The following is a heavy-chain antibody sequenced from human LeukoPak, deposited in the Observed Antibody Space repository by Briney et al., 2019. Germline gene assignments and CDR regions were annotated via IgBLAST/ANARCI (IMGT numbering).Heavy chain of an antibody. CDR2: IIKSGSHI. V-gene: IGHV3-21*01. Sequence: GGSLRLSCAASGFTFSDYIMNWVRQAPGKGLEWVSAIIKSGSHIYYADSVKGRFTISRDNANNSLYLQMTGLRAEDTAVYYCAKDMTYYYDSSGPYFDYWGQGTLVTVSS. CDR3: AKDMTYYYDSSGPYFDY. J-gene: IGHJ4*02. D-gene: IGHD3-22*01. CDR1: GFTFSDYI.